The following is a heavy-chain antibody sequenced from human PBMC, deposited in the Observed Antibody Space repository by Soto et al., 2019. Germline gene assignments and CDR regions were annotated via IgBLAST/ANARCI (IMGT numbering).Heavy chain of an antibody. D-gene: IGHD1-26*01. J-gene: IGHJ5*02. CDR2: INHSGST. Sequence: PSETLSLTCAVYGGSFSGYYWSWIRQPPGKGLEWIGEINHSGSTNYNPSLKSRVTISVDTSKNQFSLKLSSVTAADTAVYYCARVGNSGSYLGSRWFDPWGQGTLVTVSS. V-gene: IGHV4-34*01. CDR1: GGSFSGYY. CDR3: ARVGNSGSYLGSRWFDP.